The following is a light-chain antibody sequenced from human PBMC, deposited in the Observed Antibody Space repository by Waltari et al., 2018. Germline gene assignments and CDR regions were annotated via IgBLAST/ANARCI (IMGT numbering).Light chain of an antibody. Sequence: DIQMTQSPSTLSASVGDRVTIPCRASQSISSWLAWYQLKPGKAPKLLIYDASSLESGVPSRFSGSGSGTEFTLTISSLQPDDFATYYCQQYNSYPSYTFGQGTKLEIK. CDR2: DAS. V-gene: IGKV1-5*01. CDR3: QQYNSYPSYT. CDR1: QSISSW. J-gene: IGKJ2*01.